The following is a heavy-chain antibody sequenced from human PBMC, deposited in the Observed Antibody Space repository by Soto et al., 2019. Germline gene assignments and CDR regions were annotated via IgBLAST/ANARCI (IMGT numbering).Heavy chain of an antibody. CDR1: GGSFSGYY. V-gene: IGHV4-34*01. D-gene: IGHD2-15*01. Sequence: SETLSLTCTVYGGSFSGYYWSWIRQPLGKGLEWIGEINHSGSTNYNPSLKSRVTISVDTSKNQFSLKLSSVTAADTAVYYCARGRYCSGGRCHSTLDYRCQGTLVTVSS. CDR2: INHSGST. J-gene: IGHJ4*02. CDR3: ARGRYCSGGRCHSTLDY.